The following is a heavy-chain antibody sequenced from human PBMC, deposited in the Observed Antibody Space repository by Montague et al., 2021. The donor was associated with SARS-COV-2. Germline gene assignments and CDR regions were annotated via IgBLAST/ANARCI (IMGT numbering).Heavy chain of an antibody. D-gene: IGHD3-3*01. V-gene: IGHV4-61*01. CDR3: ARDPWRITIFGVVTRYGMGA. CDR1: GGSVSSGSYY. CDR2: IYYSGST. J-gene: IGHJ6*02. Sequence: SETLSLTCTVSGGSVSSGSYYWSWIRQPPEKGLEWIGYIYYSGSTNYNPSLKSRVTISVDASKNQFSLKLSSVTAADTAVYYCARDPWRITIFGVVTRYGMGAWGQGTTVTVS.